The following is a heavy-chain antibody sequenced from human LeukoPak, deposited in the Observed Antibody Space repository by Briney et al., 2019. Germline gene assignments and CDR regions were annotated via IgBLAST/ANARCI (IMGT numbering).Heavy chain of an antibody. D-gene: IGHD3-10*01. V-gene: IGHV3-21*01. CDR2: ISSSSSYI. Sequence: GGSLRLSCAASGFTFSSYSMNWVRQAPGKGLEWVSSISSSSSYIYYADSVKGRFTISRDNAKNSLYLQMNSLRAEDTGVYYCAREQGGTESYFLDSWGQGTLVTVAS. CDR1: GFTFSSYS. J-gene: IGHJ4*02. CDR3: AREQGGTESYFLDS.